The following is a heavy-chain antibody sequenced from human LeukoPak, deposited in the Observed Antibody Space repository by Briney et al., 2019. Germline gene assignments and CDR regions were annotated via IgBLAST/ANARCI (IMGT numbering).Heavy chain of an antibody. CDR3: AREEYSGSYYFDY. CDR2: ISSSSCYI. J-gene: IGHJ4*02. V-gene: IGHV3-21*01. Sequence: GGSLRLPCAASGFTFSSYSMNWGRQAPGKGLEWVSSISSSSCYIYYTDSVKGRFTISRDNAKNSLYLQMNSLRAEDTAVYYCAREEYSGSYYFDYWGQGALVAVPS. CDR1: GFTFSSYS. D-gene: IGHD1-26*01.